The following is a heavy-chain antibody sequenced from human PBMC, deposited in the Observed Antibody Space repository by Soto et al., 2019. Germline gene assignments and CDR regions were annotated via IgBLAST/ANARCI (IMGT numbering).Heavy chain of an antibody. D-gene: IGHD5-12*01. J-gene: IGHJ4*02. CDR3: ASLVATILPYFDY. CDR2: ISGSGGST. CDR1: GFTFSSYA. V-gene: IGHV3-23*01. Sequence: GGSLRLSCAASGFTFSSYAMSWARQAPGKGLEWVPAISGSGGSTYYADSVKGRFTISRDNSKNTLYLQMNSLRAEDTAVYYCASLVATILPYFDYWGQGTLVTVSS.